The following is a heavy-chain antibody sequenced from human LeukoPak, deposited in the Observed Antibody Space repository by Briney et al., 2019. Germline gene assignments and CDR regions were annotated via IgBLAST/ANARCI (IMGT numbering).Heavy chain of an antibody. V-gene: IGHV3-11*01. J-gene: IGHJ4*02. CDR1: GFTFEDYE. CDR3: ARDRAFGVDFDY. D-gene: IGHD3-16*01. CDR2: ISATGNTK. Sequence: GGSLRLSCEASGFTFEDYEMSWFRQAPGKGPEWILYISATGNTKYYADSVRGRFSVSRDNAKSSLYLQMSTLRVEDMAVYYCARDRAFGVDFDYWGQGTLVTVSS.